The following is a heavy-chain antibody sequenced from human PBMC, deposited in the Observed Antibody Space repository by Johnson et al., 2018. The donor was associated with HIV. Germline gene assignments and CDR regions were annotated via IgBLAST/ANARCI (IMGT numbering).Heavy chain of an antibody. CDR3: ARDRGYWDAFDI. D-gene: IGHD3-22*01. V-gene: IGHV3-66*01. Sequence: VQLVESGGGLFQPGGSLRLSCAASGFTVSTNYMGWVRQAPGQGLEWVSVIHSGDTTYYADSVKGRFTISRDNSKNTLYLQMNSLRAEDTAVYYCARDRGYWDAFDIWGQGTMVIVSS. CDR1: GFTVSTNY. CDR2: IHSGDTT. J-gene: IGHJ3*02.